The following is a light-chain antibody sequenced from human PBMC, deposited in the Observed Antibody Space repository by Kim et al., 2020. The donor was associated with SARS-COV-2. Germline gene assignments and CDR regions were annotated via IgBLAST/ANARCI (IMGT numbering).Light chain of an antibody. CDR2: GAS. CDR1: QSVSSSY. V-gene: IGKV3-20*01. Sequence: EIVLTQSPGTLSLSPGERATLSCRASQSVSSSYLVWYQQKPGQAPRLLIYGASSRATGIPDRFSGSGSGTDFTLTISRLEPEDFAVYYCQQYGSSSWTFGQGTKVDIK. J-gene: IGKJ1*01. CDR3: QQYGSSSWT.